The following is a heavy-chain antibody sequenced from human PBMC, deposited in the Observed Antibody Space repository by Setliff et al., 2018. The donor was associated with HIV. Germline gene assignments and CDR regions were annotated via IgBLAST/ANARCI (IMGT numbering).Heavy chain of an antibody. V-gene: IGHV4-39*01. J-gene: IGHJ4*02. D-gene: IGHD6-25*01. CDR1: GDSISSSSYY. CDR3: ARRPVLHNSGSVFDK. CDR2: IYYSGGT. Sequence: NPSETLSLTCTVSGDSISSSSYYWGWLRQPPGKGLECIGNIYYSGGTDYNPSLKSRLTISLDTSKNQFSLKLTSVTAADTAIYYYARRPVLHNSGSVFDKWGQGTLVTVSS.